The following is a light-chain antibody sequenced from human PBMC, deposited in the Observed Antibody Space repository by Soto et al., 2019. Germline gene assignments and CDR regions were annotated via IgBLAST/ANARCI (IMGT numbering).Light chain of an antibody. Sequence: EIVLTQSPGTLSLSPGERATLSCRASQSVSSSYLAWYQQKPGQAPRLLIYGASSRATGIRDRFSGSGSGTDFTLTISRLEPEDFAVYYCQQYGSSPLWTFGQGTKVDIK. CDR3: QQYGSSPLWT. CDR2: GAS. V-gene: IGKV3-20*01. CDR1: QSVSSSY. J-gene: IGKJ1*01.